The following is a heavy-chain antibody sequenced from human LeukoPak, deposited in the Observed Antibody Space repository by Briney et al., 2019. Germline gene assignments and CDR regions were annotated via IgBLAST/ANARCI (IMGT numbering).Heavy chain of an antibody. CDR3: AKEGAHIIVVVMGLGSFYY. V-gene: IGHV3-23*01. D-gene: IGHD3-22*01. J-gene: IGHJ4*02. CDR2: ISGSGGST. CDR1: GFTFSSYA. Sequence: GGSLRLSCAASGFTFSSYAMSWVRQAPGKGLEWVSAISGSGGSTYYADSVKGRFTISRDNSKNTLYLQMNSLRAEDTAVYYCAKEGAHIIVVVMGLGSFYYWGQGTLVTVSS.